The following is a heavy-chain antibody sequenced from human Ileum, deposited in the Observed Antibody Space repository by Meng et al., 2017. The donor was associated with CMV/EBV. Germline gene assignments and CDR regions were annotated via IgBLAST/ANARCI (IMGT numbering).Heavy chain of an antibody. D-gene: IGHD3-9*01. CDR1: GFTVSSNY. J-gene: IGHJ5*02. Sequence: GESLKISCAASGFTVSSNYMSWVRQAPGKGLEWVGRIKSKTDGGTTDYAAPVKGRFTISRDDSKNTLYLQMNSLKTEDTAVYYCTTDLDYYDILTGYQDWFDPWGQGTLVTVSS. V-gene: IGHV3-15*01. CDR3: TTDLDYYDILTGYQDWFDP. CDR2: IKSKTDGGTT.